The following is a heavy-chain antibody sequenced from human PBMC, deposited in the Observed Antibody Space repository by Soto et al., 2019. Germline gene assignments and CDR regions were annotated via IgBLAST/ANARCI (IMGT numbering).Heavy chain of an antibody. Sequence: SETLSLTCTVSGGSISSYYLSWIRPPPGKGLEWIGYIYYSGSTNYNPSLKSRVTISVDTSKNQFSLKLSSVTAADTAVYYCARQAPGYCSSTSCSDYWGQGTLVTVSS. J-gene: IGHJ4*02. CDR2: IYYSGST. CDR1: GGSISSYY. D-gene: IGHD2-2*01. V-gene: IGHV4-59*08. CDR3: ARQAPGYCSSTSCSDY.